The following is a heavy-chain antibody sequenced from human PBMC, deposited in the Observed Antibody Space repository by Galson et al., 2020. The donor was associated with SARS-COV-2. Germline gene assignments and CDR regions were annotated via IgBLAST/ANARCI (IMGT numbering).Heavy chain of an antibody. Sequence: GESLKISCAASGFTFSSYAMHWVRQAPGKGLEWVAVISYDGSNKYYADSVKGRFTISRDNSKNTLYLQMNSLRAEDTAVYYCARQLVPSYYGMDVWGQGTTVTVSS. J-gene: IGHJ6*02. V-gene: IGHV3-30-3*01. CDR3: ARQLVPSYYGMDV. D-gene: IGHD6-13*01. CDR2: ISYDGSNK. CDR1: GFTFSSYA.